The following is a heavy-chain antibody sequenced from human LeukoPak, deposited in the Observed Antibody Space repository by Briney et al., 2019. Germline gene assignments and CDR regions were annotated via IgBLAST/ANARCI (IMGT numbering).Heavy chain of an antibody. CDR2: ISAYNGNT. Sequence: ASVKVSCKASGYTSTSYGISWVRQAPGQGLEWMGWISAYNGNTNYAQKLQGRVTMTTDTSTSTAYMELRSLRSDDTAVYYCARNPYRHLYYYYYMDVWGKGTTVTVSS. CDR1: GYTSTSYG. CDR3: ARNPYRHLYYYYYMDV. V-gene: IGHV1-18*01. J-gene: IGHJ6*03.